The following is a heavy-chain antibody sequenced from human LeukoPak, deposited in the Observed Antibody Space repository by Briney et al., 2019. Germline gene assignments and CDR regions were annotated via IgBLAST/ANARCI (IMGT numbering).Heavy chain of an antibody. J-gene: IGHJ4*02. CDR1: GGSFGGYY. Sequence: SETLSLTCTVYGGSFGGYYWSWIRQPPGKGLEWIGEINDFGSTNYNPSLKSRVTISVDTSKNQFSLKLSSVTAADTAVYYCARLSDSGGYLAKFDNWGQGTLVAVSS. CDR2: INDFGST. D-gene: IGHD1-26*01. V-gene: IGHV4-34*01. CDR3: ARLSDSGGYLAKFDN.